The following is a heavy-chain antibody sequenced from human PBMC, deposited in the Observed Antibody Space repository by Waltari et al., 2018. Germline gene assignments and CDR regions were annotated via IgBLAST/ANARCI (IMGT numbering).Heavy chain of an antibody. D-gene: IGHD2-15*01. V-gene: IGHV4-34*01. Sequence: QVQLQQWGAGLLKPSETLSLTCAVYGGSFSGYYWSWIRQPPGKGLEWIGEINHSGRTTYNPPLRSRVTISVDTSKNQFSRKLSSVTAADTAVYYGARGILRRSLGVVAAPPLDYWGQGTLVTVS. J-gene: IGHJ4*02. CDR1: GGSFSGYY. CDR3: ARGILRRSLGVVAAPPLDY. CDR2: INHSGRT.